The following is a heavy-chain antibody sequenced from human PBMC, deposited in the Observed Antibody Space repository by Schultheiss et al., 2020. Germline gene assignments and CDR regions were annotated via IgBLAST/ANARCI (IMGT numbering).Heavy chain of an antibody. J-gene: IGHJ3*02. V-gene: IGHV5-51*01. CDR1: GYSFTNYW. D-gene: IGHD1-26*01. CDR2: IYPGDSDT. CDR3: ARRSPEGELLQTSYAFDI. Sequence: GGSLRLSCKGSGYSFTNYWIGWVRQMPGKGLEWMGIIYPGDSDTRYSPSFQGQVTISADKSISTAYLQWSSLKASDTAMYYCARRSPEGELLQTSYAFDIWGQGTMVTVSS.